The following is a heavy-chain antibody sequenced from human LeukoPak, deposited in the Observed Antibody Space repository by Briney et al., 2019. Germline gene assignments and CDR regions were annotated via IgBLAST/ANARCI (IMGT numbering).Heavy chain of an antibody. V-gene: IGHV3-48*03. J-gene: IGHJ4*02. CDR3: ARDKVGAVDY. CDR1: GFTFSRYE. Sequence: GGSLRLSCAASGFTFSRYEMNWVRQAPGKGLEWVSYISSSGSTIYYADSVKGRFTISRDNSKNTLYLQMNSLRAEDTAVYYCARDKVGAVDYWGQGTLVTVSS. CDR2: ISSSGSTI. D-gene: IGHD1-26*01.